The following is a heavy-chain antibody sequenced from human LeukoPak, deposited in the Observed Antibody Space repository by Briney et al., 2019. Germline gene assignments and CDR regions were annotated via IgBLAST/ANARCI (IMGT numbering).Heavy chain of an antibody. V-gene: IGHV3-66*01. CDR2: IYSGGST. J-gene: IGHJ6*03. D-gene: IGHD6-19*01. CDR1: EFSVGSNY. CDR3: ARDGVAVSGYYYYMDV. Sequence: GGSLRLSCAASEFSVGSNYMTWVRQAPGKGLEWVSLIYSGGSTYYADSVKGRFTISRDNSKNTLYLQMNSLRVEDTAVYYCARDGVAVSGYYYYMDVWGKGTTVTVSS.